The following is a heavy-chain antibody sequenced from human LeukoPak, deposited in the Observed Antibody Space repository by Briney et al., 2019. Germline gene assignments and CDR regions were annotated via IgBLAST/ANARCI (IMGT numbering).Heavy chain of an antibody. CDR2: IYYSGST. D-gene: IGHD3-10*01. Sequence: PSETLSLTCTVSGGSVSSNIYYWSWIRQPPGKGLEWIGYIYYSGSTNYNPSLKSRVTISVDTSKNQISLKLTSVTAADTAVYYCARVHITMVRGVSGWFDPWGQGTLVTVSS. J-gene: IGHJ5*02. CDR1: GGSVSSNIYY. V-gene: IGHV4-61*01. CDR3: ARVHITMVRGVSGWFDP.